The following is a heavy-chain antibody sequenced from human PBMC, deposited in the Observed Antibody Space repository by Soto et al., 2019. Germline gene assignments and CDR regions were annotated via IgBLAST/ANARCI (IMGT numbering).Heavy chain of an antibody. CDR3: AKDILTYCSSTSCPVDY. CDR2: ISWNSGSI. Sequence: EVQLVESGGGLVQPARSLRLSCAASGFTFDDYAMRWVRQAPGKGLEWVSGISWNSGSIGYADSVKGRFTISRDNAKNSLYLQMNSLRAEDTALYYCAKDILTYCSSTSCPVDYWGQGTLVTVSS. J-gene: IGHJ4*02. V-gene: IGHV3-9*01. CDR1: GFTFDDYA. D-gene: IGHD2-2*01.